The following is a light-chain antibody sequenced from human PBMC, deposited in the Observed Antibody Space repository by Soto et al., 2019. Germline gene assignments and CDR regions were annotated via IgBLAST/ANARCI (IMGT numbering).Light chain of an antibody. CDR3: QQYGSSGT. Sequence: EIVLTHSPSTLSLSPVETATGSCRASQSVSGYIGWYQQEPGQAPRLLIYADSNRATGIPARFSGSGSGTDFTLTISRLEPEDFAVYYCQQYGSSGTFGQGTKVDIK. V-gene: IGKV3-20*01. J-gene: IGKJ1*01. CDR2: ADS. CDR1: QSVSGY.